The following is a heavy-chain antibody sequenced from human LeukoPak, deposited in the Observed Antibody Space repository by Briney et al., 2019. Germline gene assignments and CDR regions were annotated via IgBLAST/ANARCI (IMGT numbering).Heavy chain of an antibody. D-gene: IGHD3-9*01. CDR1: GFTFSGSA. CDR3: ARSVRLVTRSSYYMDV. J-gene: IGHJ6*03. CDR2: IRSKANSYAT. V-gene: IGHV3-73*01. Sequence: GGSLRLSCAASGFTFSGSAMHWVRQASGKGLEWVGRIRSKANSYATAYAASVKGRFTISRDDSKNTAYLQMNSLKTEDTAVYYCARSVRLVTRSSYYMDVWGKGTTVTISS.